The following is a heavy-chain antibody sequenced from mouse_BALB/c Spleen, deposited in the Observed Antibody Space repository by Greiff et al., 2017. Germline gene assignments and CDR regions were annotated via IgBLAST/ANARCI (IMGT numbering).Heavy chain of an antibody. CDR2: ISTYYGDA. CDR3: ARVKYGNYAYYAMDY. V-gene: IGHV1S137*01. CDR1: GYTFTDYA. D-gene: IGHD2-10*02. Sequence: QVQLQQSGAELVRPGVSVKIFCKGSGYTFTDYAMHWVKQSHAKSLEWIGVISTYYGDASYNQKFKGKATMTVDKSSSTAYMELARLTSEDSAIYYCARVKYGNYAYYAMDYWGQGTSVTVSS. J-gene: IGHJ4*01.